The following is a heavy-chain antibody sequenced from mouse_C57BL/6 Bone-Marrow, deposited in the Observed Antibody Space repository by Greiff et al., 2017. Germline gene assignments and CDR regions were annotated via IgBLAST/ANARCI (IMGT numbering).Heavy chain of an antibody. CDR3: TRSPSWLPCAMDD. Sequence: EVQLQQSGTVLARPGASVKMSCKTSGYTFTSYWMHWVKQRPGQGLAWIGALYPGNSDTSYNQKFKGKAKLTAGTSASTAYMERSSLTNEDSAVYYCTRSPSWLPCAMDDGGQGTSVTVAS. CDR2: LYPGNSDT. V-gene: IGHV1-5*01. J-gene: IGHJ4*01. D-gene: IGHD1-2*01. CDR1: GYTFTSYW.